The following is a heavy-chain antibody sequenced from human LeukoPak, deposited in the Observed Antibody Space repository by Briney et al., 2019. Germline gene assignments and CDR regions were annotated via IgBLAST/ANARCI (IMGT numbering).Heavy chain of an antibody. Sequence: SQTLSLTCTASGGSISSCSYCWSWIPQPPGKGLEWSGNIYYSGSTYSSPSLNSRVTTSVDTSKNQLSLKLSSVTAADTAVYYCASPVPSRLGWSAPSGQGTLATASS. D-gene: IGHD3-10*01. CDR2: IYYSGST. CDR3: ASPVPSRLGWSAP. CDR1: GGSISSCSYC. V-gene: IGHV4-39*01. J-gene: IGHJ5*02.